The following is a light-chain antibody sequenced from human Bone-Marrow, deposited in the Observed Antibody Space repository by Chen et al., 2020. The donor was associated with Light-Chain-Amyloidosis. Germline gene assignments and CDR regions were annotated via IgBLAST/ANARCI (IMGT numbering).Light chain of an antibody. CDR1: SGSIASND. CDR3: QSYDDNNHVI. V-gene: IGLV6-57*01. CDR2: EQK. Sequence: NFMLPQPHSVSESPGNTVAISCTRCSGSIASNDVQWYQQRPGSSPTTLIYEQKQRPSGVPDRFSGSIDRSSNSASLRISGLETEDGADYYCQSYDDNNHVIFGGGTKLTVL. J-gene: IGLJ2*01.